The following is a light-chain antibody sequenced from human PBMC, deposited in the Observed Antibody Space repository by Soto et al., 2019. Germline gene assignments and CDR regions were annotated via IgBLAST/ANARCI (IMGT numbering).Light chain of an antibody. CDR1: QSVLYSPNNRNY. Sequence: DIVMTQSPDSLAVSLGERATINCKSSQSVLYSPNNRNYLAWSQQKPGQPPKLLIHWASTRESGVPDRISGRGSGTDFTLTFSSLQADDVAVYYCQQYYTTPRTFGQGTKVEI. CDR3: QQYYTTPRT. J-gene: IGKJ1*01. CDR2: WAS. V-gene: IGKV4-1*01.